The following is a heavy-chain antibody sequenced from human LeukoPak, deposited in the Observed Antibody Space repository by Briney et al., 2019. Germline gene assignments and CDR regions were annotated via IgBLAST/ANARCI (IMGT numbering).Heavy chain of an antibody. D-gene: IGHD3-10*01. V-gene: IGHV3-74*01. CDR1: GFTFSSFW. Sequence: GGSLRLSCAASGFTFSSFWMHWVRQAPGEGLVWVSRINSDASSTYYADSVKGRFSISRDNTKNTLYLQMNSLRAEDTAVYYCARGYGDWFDPWGQGTLVTVSS. CDR2: INSDASST. CDR3: ARGYGDWFDP. J-gene: IGHJ5*02.